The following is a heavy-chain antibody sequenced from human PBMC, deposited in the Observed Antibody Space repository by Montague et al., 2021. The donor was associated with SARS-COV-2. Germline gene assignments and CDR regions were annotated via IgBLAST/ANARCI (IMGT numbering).Heavy chain of an antibody. V-gene: IGHV4-39*01. Sequence: SETLSLTCTVSGGSISSSSYYWGWIRQPPGKGLEWIGSIYYSGSTYYNPYLKSRVTISVDTSKNQFSLKLSSVTAADTAVYYCARQEYYDDSSGYGRMDCFDPWGQGTLVTVSS. D-gene: IGHD3-22*01. J-gene: IGHJ5*02. CDR2: IYYSGST. CDR1: GGSISSSSYY. CDR3: ARQEYYDDSSGYGRMDCFDP.